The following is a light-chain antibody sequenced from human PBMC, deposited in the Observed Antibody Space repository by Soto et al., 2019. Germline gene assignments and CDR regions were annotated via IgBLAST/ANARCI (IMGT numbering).Light chain of an antibody. J-gene: IGLJ1*01. V-gene: IGLV2-14*03. CDR3: SSYAGNTEF. Sequence: QSALTQPASVSGSPGQSITISCTGTSSDVGGYNYVSWYQQYPGKAPKLIIYDVTKRPSGVPNRFSASKSGNTASLSIFGLQAVDEADYYCSSYAGNTEFFGTGTKVTVL. CDR1: SSDVGGYNY. CDR2: DVT.